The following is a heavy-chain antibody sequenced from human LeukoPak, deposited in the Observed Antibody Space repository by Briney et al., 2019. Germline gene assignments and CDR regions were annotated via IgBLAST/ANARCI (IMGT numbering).Heavy chain of an antibody. CDR2: ISSWSRSI. V-gene: IGHV3-21*04. CDR3: ARSEYNWNDVIFFDY. J-gene: IGHJ4*02. D-gene: IGHD1-1*01. CDR1: GFTLSGYT. Sequence: GGSLSLSCAASGFTLSGYTMNWVGQAPGKGGAGVSSISSWSRSIYFADSVRGRFTIFSDNAKKSLHLETNLLSAEDTAVYYCARSEYNWNDVIFFDYWGQGILVTVAS.